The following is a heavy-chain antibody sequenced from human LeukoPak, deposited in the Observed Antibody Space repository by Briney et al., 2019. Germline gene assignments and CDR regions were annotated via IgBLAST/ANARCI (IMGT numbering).Heavy chain of an antibody. CDR2: IYYSGST. Sequence: SETLSLTCTVSGGSISSGDYYWSWIRQPPGKGLEWIGYIYYSGSTYYNPSLKSRVTISVDTSKNQFSLKMNFVTAADTAVYYCARDQMTTVRGFDFWGQGTLVTVSS. CDR1: GGSISSGDYY. V-gene: IGHV4-30-4*01. D-gene: IGHD4-17*01. J-gene: IGHJ4*02. CDR3: ARDQMTTVRGFDF.